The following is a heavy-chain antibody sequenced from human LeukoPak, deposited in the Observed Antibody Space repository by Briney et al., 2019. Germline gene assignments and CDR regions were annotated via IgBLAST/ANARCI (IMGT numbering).Heavy chain of an antibody. V-gene: IGHV4-39*01. CDR2: IYYSGST. Sequence: PSETLSLTCTVSGGSISSSSYYWGWIRQPPGKGLEWIGSIYYSGSTYYNPSLKSRVTISVDTSKNQFSLKLSSVTAADTAVYYCASLTYYYDSSGFADWGQGTLVTVSS. CDR3: ASLTYYYDSSGFAD. CDR1: GGSISSSSYY. D-gene: IGHD3-22*01. J-gene: IGHJ4*02.